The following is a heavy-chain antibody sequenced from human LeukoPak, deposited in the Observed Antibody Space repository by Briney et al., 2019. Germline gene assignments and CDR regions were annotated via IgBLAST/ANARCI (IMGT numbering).Heavy chain of an antibody. CDR1: GFTVSSNY. CDR2: IYSGGST. Sequence: PGGSLRLSCAASGFTVSSNYMSWVRQAPGKGLEWVSVIYSGGSTYYADSVKGRFTISRDNSKNTLYLQMNSLRAEDTAVYYCARGVGYGDYYYFDYWGQGTLATVSS. V-gene: IGHV3-53*01. J-gene: IGHJ4*02. CDR3: ARGVGYGDYYYFDY. D-gene: IGHD4-17*01.